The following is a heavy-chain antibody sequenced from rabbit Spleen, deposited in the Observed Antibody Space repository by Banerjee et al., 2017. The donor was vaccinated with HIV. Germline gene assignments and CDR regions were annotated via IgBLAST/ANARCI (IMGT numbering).Heavy chain of an antibody. Sequence: QLVESGGGLVQPGGSLKLSCKASGFDFGTYYMSWVRQAPGKGLEWIGYIDPVFGIAVYASWVNGRFTISSHNAQNTLYLQLSSLTAADTATYFCARDMGVAAGYYFNLWGQGTLVTVS. CDR1: GFDFGTYY. V-gene: IGHV1S7*01. CDR2: IDPVFGIA. CDR3: ARDMGVAAGYYFNL. D-gene: IGHD4-1*01. J-gene: IGHJ4*01.